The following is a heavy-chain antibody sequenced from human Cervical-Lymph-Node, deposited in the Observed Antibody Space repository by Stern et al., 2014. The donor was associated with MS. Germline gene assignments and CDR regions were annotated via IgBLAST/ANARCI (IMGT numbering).Heavy chain of an antibody. J-gene: IGHJ4*02. CDR1: GFSVSSNY. Sequence: ESGGGLIQPGGSLRLSWAASGFSVSSNYMTWVRQAPGKGLEWVSVFYIGGSTYYADSVKGRFTISRDNSKNTLYLQMNSLTAEDTAVYYCARGVYNTFYFDYWGQGTLVTVSP. CDR3: ARGVYNTFYFDY. D-gene: IGHD1-1*01. V-gene: IGHV3-53*01. CDR2: FYIGGST.